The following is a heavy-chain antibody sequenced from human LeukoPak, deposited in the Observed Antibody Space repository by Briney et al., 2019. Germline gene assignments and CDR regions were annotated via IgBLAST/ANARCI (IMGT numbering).Heavy chain of an antibody. CDR3: ARNRGSSSSGTYSFDY. CDR1: GGSISSSSYY. Sequence: PSETLSLTCTVSGGSISSSSYYWGWIRQPPGKGLEWIGSIYYSGSTYYNPSLKSRVTISVDTSKNQFSLKLSSVTAADTAVYYCARNRGSSSSGTYSFDYWGQGTLVTVSS. CDR2: IYYSGST. D-gene: IGHD6-6*01. V-gene: IGHV4-39*01. J-gene: IGHJ4*02.